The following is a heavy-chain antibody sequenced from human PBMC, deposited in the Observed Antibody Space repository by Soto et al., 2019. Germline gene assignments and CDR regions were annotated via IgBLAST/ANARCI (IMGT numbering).Heavy chain of an antibody. CDR2: INAGNGNT. J-gene: IGHJ6*02. Sequence: ASVKFSCRASGYTFTSYAMHLVRQAPGQRLEWMGWINAGNGNTKYSQKLQGRVTITRDTSASTAYMELSSLRSEDTAVYYCARAYLNYYYYYGMDVWGQGTTVTVS. V-gene: IGHV1-3*01. CDR1: GYTFTSYA. D-gene: IGHD3-16*01. CDR3: ARAYLNYYYYYGMDV.